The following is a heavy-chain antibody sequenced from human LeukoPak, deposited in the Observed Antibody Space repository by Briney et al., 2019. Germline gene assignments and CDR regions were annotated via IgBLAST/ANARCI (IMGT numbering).Heavy chain of an antibody. Sequence: GGSLRLSCAASGFTFSSYAMHWVRQAPGKGLKWVAVISYDGSNKYYADSVKGRFTISRDNSKNTLYLQMNSLRAEDTAVYYCAYSSSPRAFDYWGQGTLVTVSS. CDR2: ISYDGSNK. D-gene: IGHD6-13*01. V-gene: IGHV3-30-3*01. J-gene: IGHJ4*02. CDR3: AYSSSPRAFDY. CDR1: GFTFSSYA.